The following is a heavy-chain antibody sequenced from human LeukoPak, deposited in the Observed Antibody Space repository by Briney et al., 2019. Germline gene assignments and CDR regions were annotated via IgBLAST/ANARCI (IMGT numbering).Heavy chain of an antibody. V-gene: IGHV1-2*02. Sequence: RASVKVSCKASGYTFTGHYMHWVRQAPGQGLEWMGWINANSGGTNYVQKFQGRVTMTRDTFISTAYMELSRLRSDDTAVYYCARERPNSSSWYARWFDPWGQGTLVTVSS. J-gene: IGHJ5*02. D-gene: IGHD6-13*01. CDR3: ARERPNSSSWYARWFDP. CDR2: INANSGGT. CDR1: GYTFTGHY.